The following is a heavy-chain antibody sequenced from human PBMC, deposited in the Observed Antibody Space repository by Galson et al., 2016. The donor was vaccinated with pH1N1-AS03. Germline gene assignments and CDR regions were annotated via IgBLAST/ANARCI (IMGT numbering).Heavy chain of an antibody. V-gene: IGHV3-21*04. J-gene: IGHJ6*02. CDR2: GSYI. Sequence: GSYIYYKYSVEGRFTISRDDARNLVFLQMDGLRDEDSGVYYCARKKEGTWYYYGMDVWGQGTTVTVSS. CDR3: ARKKEGTWYYYGMDV. D-gene: IGHD6-13*01.